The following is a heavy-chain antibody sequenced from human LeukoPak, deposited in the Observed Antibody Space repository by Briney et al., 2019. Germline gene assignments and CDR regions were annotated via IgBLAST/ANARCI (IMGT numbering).Heavy chain of an antibody. J-gene: IGHJ3*02. CDR3: AKDVWRDPDAFDI. CDR1: GFTFCSYA. D-gene: IGHD2-8*01. Sequence: GGSLRLSCAASGFTFCSYAMSWVRQAPKKGLEWVSAVSGRGGRTYYADSVKGRFTISRDISKNILYLQMDSLRAEDTAIYYCAKDVWRDPDAFDIWGQGTMVTVSS. V-gene: IGHV3-23*01. CDR2: VSGRGGRT.